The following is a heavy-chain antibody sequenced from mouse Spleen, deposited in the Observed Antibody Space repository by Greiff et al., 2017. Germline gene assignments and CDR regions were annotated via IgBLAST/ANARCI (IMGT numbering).Heavy chain of an antibody. CDR1: GYTFTSYW. Sequence: QVQLQQPGAELVKPGASVKLSCKASGYTFTSYWMQWVKQRPGQGLEWIGEIDPSDSYTNYNQKFKGKATLTVDTSSSTAYMQLSSLTSEDSAVYYCARGDYRYGPAGWGQGTLVTVSA. V-gene: IGHV1-50*01. J-gene: IGHJ3*01. D-gene: IGHD2-14*01. CDR3: ARGDYRYGPAG. CDR2: IDPSDSYT.